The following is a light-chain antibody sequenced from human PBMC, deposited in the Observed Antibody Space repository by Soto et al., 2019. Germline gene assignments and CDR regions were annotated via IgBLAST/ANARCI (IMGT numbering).Light chain of an antibody. Sequence: DIQMTQSPSSLSASVGDRVTITCQASQDISNFLNWYQQKPGKAPKLLIYDASNLEPGVPSRFSASGSGTDFTFAISSLQPEDFATYYCQQYDNLPPFTFAPGTKVDVK. CDR2: DAS. J-gene: IGKJ3*01. CDR1: QDISNF. CDR3: QQYDNLPPFT. V-gene: IGKV1-33*01.